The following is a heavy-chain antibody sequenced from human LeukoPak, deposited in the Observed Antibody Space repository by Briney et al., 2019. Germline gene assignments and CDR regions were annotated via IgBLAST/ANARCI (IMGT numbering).Heavy chain of an antibody. CDR2: IHSSGYT. V-gene: IGHV4-59*11. D-gene: IGHD3-10*01. Sequence: NSSETLSLTCIVSGGSISGHYWSWIRQPPGKGLEWIGYIHSSGYTNYNPSLQSRLTLSTDMSEEQFSLKLSSVTAVDTAVYYCARLGQITLVRGQSYYYHSMDVWGLGTTVTVSS. CDR1: GGSISGHY. J-gene: IGHJ6*02. CDR3: ARLGQITLVRGQSYYYHSMDV.